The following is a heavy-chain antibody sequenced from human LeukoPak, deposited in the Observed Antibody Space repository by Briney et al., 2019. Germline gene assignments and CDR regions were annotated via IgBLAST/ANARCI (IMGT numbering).Heavy chain of an antibody. D-gene: IGHD4-23*01. J-gene: IGHJ4*02. CDR1: GFTFSSYA. CDR3: ARGDDYGGNLAFDY. Sequence: GGSLRLSCAASGFTFSSYAMSWVRQAPGKGLEWVSAISGSGGSTYYADSVKGRFTISRDNSKNTLYLQMNSLRAEDTAVYYCARGDDYGGNLAFDYWGQGTLVTVSS. CDR2: ISGSGGST. V-gene: IGHV3-23*01.